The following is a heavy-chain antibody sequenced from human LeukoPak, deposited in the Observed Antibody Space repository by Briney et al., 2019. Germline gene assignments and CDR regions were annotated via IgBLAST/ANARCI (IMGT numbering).Heavy chain of an antibody. CDR3: AKEGEYYYGSGSYGAFDI. J-gene: IGHJ3*02. D-gene: IGHD3-10*01. CDR1: GSTFSSYG. CDR2: ISYDGSNK. Sequence: PGRSLRLSCAASGSTFSSYGMHWVRQAPGKGLEWVAVISYDGSNKYYADSVKGRFTISRDNSKNTLYLQMNSLRAEDTAVYYCAKEGEYYYGSGSYGAFDIWGQGTMVTVSS. V-gene: IGHV3-30*18.